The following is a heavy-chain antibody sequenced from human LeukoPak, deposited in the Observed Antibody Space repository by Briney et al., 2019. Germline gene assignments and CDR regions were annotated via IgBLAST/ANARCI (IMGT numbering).Heavy chain of an antibody. J-gene: IGHJ4*02. Sequence: GGSLRLSCVVSGFTVSSNYMSWVRQPPGKGLEWVSVIYAGGSTYYGDSVKGRFTISRDDSKNTLYLHMNSLRAEDTAMYYCAKGRSSSECSALNYWGQGTLVTVSS. CDR3: AKGRSSSECSALNY. V-gene: IGHV3-53*01. CDR1: GFTVSSNY. CDR2: IYAGGST. D-gene: IGHD6-19*01.